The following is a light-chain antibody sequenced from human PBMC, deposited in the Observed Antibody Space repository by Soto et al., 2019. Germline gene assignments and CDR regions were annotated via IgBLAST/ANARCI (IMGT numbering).Light chain of an antibody. CDR1: SSNIGSNY. CDR3: AAWDDSRSGPV. CDR2: SNN. J-gene: IGLJ2*01. Sequence: QSVLTQPPSASGTPGQRVTISCSGSSSNIGSNYVYWYQQLPGTAPKLLIYSNNQRPSGVADRFSCSKSGSSASLAISVLRSEDEDDYYCAAWDDSRSGPVFGGGTKVTVL. V-gene: IGLV1-47*02.